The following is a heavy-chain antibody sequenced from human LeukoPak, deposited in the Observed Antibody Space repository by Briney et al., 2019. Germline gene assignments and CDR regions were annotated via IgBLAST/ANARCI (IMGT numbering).Heavy chain of an antibody. CDR2: INPNSGGT. CDR3: ARGSGEVWFERGLVD. CDR1: GYTFTGYY. Sequence: ASVTVSFKSSGYTFTGYYMHWVRQAPGQGLEWMGWINPNSGGTNYAQKFQGRVTMTRDTSISTAYMELSRLRSDDTAVYYCARGSGEVWFERGLVDWGQGTLVTVSS. V-gene: IGHV1-2*02. J-gene: IGHJ4*02. D-gene: IGHD2-15*01.